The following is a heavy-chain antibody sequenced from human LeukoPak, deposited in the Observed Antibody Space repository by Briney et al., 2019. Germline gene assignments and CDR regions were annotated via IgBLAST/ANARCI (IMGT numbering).Heavy chain of an antibody. CDR3: ARQPLVYYYGMDV. V-gene: IGHV1-2*02. J-gene: IGHJ6*02. CDR1: GYTFTGYY. CDR2: INPNSGGT. Sequence: ASVKVSCKASGYTFTGYYMHWVRQAPGQGLEWMGWINPNSGGTNYAQKFQGRVTMTRDTSISTAYMELSRLRSDDTAVYYCARQPLVYYYGMDVWGQGTTVTVSS. D-gene: IGHD6-13*01.